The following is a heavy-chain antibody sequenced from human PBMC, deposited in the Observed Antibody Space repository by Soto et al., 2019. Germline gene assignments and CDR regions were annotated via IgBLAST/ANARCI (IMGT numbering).Heavy chain of an antibody. Sequence: QVQLVQSGAEVKKPGASVKVSCKASGYTFTSYDINWVRQATGQGLEWMGWMNPNSGNTGSAQKFQGRVTMTRNTSISPAYGGRGSVRSEDPGVFYLGRVKGGGRRLLLWFGEFDYWGQGTLVTVSS. D-gene: IGHD3-10*01. CDR2: MNPNSGNT. J-gene: IGHJ4*02. CDR3: GRVKGGGRRLLLWFGEFDY. V-gene: IGHV1-8*01. CDR1: GYTFTSYD.